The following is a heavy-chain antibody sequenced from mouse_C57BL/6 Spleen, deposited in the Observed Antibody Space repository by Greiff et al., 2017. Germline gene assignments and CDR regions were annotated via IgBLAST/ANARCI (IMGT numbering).Heavy chain of an antibody. CDR1: GYTFTSYW. V-gene: IGHV1-52*01. J-gene: IGHJ2*01. D-gene: IGHD2-5*01. CDR2: IDPSDSET. CDR3: ARYSNYVGFDY. Sequence: QVQLQQPGAELVRPGSSVKLSCKASGYTFTSYWMHWVKQRPIQGLEWIGNIDPSDSETHYNQKFKDKATLTVDKSSSTAYMQLSSLTSEDSAVYYCARYSNYVGFDYWGQGTTLTVSS.